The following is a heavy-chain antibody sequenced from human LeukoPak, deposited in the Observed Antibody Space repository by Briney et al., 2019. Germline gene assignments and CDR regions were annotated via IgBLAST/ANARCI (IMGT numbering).Heavy chain of an antibody. J-gene: IGHJ4*02. CDR1: GFTFSSYA. D-gene: IGHD1-7*01. V-gene: IGHV3-53*01. Sequence: GGSLRLSCAASGFTFSSYAVSWVRQAPGKGLEWVSIIYSGGGTYYADSVKGRFTISRDNSKNTLYLQMNSLRAEDTAVYYCARVGSGTTWSYFDYWGQGTLVTVSS. CDR2: IYSGGGT. CDR3: ARVGSGTTWSYFDY.